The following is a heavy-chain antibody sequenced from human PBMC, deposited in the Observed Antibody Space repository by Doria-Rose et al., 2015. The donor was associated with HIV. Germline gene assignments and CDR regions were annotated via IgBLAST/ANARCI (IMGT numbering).Heavy chain of an antibody. CDR3: ARIKSSRWYHKYYFDF. J-gene: IGHJ4*02. D-gene: IGHD6-13*01. V-gene: IGHV2-26*01. Sequence: QVTLKESGPVLVKPTETLTLTCTVSGVSLSSPGMGVSWIRQPPGKALEWLANIFSDDERSYKTSLKSRLTISSGTSKSQVVLTMTDMDHVDTATYYCARIKSSRWYHKYYFDFWGQGTLVIVSA. CDR1: GVSLSSPGMG. CDR2: IFSDDER.